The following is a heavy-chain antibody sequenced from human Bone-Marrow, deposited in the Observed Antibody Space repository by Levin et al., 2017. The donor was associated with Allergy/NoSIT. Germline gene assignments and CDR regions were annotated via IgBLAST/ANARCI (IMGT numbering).Heavy chain of an antibody. D-gene: IGHD4-23*01. CDR2: IYYSGTT. CDR1: GGSISSRTYY. Sequence: PSETLSLTCTVSGGSISSRTYYWSWIRQHPGKGLEWIGYIYYSGTTYYNPSLKSRVTMSVDTSKNQFSLHLNSVTAADTAVYYCARVYGGNFYSLDPWGQGSLVTVSS. J-gene: IGHJ5*02. CDR3: ARVYGGNFYSLDP. V-gene: IGHV4-31*03.